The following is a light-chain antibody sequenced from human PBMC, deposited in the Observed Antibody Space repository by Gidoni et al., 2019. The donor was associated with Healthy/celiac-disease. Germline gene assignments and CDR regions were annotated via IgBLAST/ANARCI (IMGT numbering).Light chain of an antibody. Sequence: DIQMTQSPSTPSASVGDRVTITCRASQSISDWLAWYQQKPGEAPNLLIYNASRLESGVPSRFSGSGSGTEFALTISSLQPNDLATYYCQHYGSLWTFGQGTKVEIK. CDR3: QHYGSLWT. CDR1: QSISDW. V-gene: IGKV1-5*03. CDR2: NAS. J-gene: IGKJ1*01.